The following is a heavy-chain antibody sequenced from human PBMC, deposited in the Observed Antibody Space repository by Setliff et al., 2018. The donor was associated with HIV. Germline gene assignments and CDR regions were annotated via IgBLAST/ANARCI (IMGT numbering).Heavy chain of an antibody. CDR1: GDSIRGYY. J-gene: IGHJ4*02. V-gene: IGHV4-59*08. CDR3: ARQVSIPGVAITPVDY. Sequence: PSETPSLTCTVSGDSIRGYYWSWIRQPPGKGLEWMGYVFYTGFAAYNPSLKSRLTISVDTSKSQFSLRLTSVTAADTAIYYCARQVSIPGVAITPVDYWGQGALVTVSS. D-gene: IGHD5-12*01. CDR2: VFYTGFA.